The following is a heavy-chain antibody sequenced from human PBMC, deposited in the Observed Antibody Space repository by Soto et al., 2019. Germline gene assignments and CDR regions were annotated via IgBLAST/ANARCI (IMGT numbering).Heavy chain of an antibody. CDR3: ARGRGIQLWSLRPANYYMDV. J-gene: IGHJ6*03. V-gene: IGHV4-31*03. CDR1: GGSISSGGYY. CDR2: IYYSGST. Sequence: SEALSLTCTVSGGSISSGGYYWIWIRQHPGKGLEWIGYIYYSGSTYYNPSLKSRVTISVDTSKNQFSLKLSSVTAADTAVYYCARGRGIQLWSLRPANYYMDVWGKGTTVTVS. D-gene: IGHD5-18*01.